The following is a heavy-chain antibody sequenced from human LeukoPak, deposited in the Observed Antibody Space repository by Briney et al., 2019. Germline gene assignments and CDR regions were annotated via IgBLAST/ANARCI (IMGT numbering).Heavy chain of an antibody. CDR1: GYGFTSYW. J-gene: IGHJ4*02. Sequence: GESLKISCKGSGYGFTSYWIGWVRQAPGKGLEYVSAISSNGGSTYYADSVKGRFTISRDNSKNTLYLQMSSLRAEDTAVYYCVKDYYYGSGMYYFDYWGQGTLVTVSS. CDR3: VKDYYYGSGMYYFDY. D-gene: IGHD3-10*01. V-gene: IGHV3-64D*06. CDR2: ISSNGGST.